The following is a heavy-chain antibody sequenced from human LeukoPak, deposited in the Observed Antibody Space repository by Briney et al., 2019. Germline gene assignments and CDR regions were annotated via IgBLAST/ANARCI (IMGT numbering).Heavy chain of an antibody. CDR1: GYSFTSYW. CDR3: ARHGSRTEYYYYGMDV. D-gene: IGHD2-8*02. CDR2: IYPGDSDT. V-gene: IGHV5-51*01. Sequence: GESLKISCKGSGYSFTSYWIGWVRQMPRKGLEWMGIIYPGDSDTRYSPSFQGQVTISADKSISTAYLQWSSLKASDTAMYYCARHGSRTEYYYYGMDVWGQGTTVTVSS. J-gene: IGHJ6*02.